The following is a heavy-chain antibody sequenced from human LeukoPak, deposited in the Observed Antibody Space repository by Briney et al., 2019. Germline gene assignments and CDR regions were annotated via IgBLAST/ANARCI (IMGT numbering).Heavy chain of an antibody. J-gene: IGHJ3*02. D-gene: IGHD3-16*01. V-gene: IGHV3-53*01. CDR2: IYSGGST. Sequence: GGSLRLSCAASGFTFDDYAMHWVRQAPGKGLEWVSVIYSGGSTYYADSVKSRFTISRDNSKNTLYLQMNSLRAEDTAVYYCARDHNDSMRAFDIWGQGTMVTVSS. CDR1: GFTFDDYA. CDR3: ARDHNDSMRAFDI.